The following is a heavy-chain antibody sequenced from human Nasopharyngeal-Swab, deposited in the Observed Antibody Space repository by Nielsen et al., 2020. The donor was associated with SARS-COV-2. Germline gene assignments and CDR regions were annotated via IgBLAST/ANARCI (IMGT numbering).Heavy chain of an antibody. CDR3: AKGRYYYDTSGHLLFDY. CDR1: GFTYSTYA. J-gene: IGHJ4*02. V-gene: IGHV3-23*01. CDR2: ISGIDGST. Sequence: GGSLRLSCVASGFTYSTYAMNWVRQAPGKGLEWVSGISGIDGSTYYADSVKGRFTISRDSSKNTLYLQMSSLRAEDTAVYYCAKGRYYYDTSGHLLFDYWGQGTLVTVSS. D-gene: IGHD3-22*01.